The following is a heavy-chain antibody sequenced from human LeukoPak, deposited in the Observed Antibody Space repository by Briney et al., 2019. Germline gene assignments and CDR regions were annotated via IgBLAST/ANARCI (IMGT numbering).Heavy chain of an antibody. V-gene: IGHV1-69*05. Sequence: SVKVSCKASGGTFSSYAISGVGQAPGQGLEWMGGIIPVFGTANYAQKFQGRVTITTDESTSTAYMELSSLRSEDTAVYYCASNSYDSSGYDYWGQGTLVTVSS. CDR3: ASNSYDSSGYDY. CDR2: IIPVFGTA. J-gene: IGHJ4*02. CDR1: GGTFSSYA. D-gene: IGHD3-22*01.